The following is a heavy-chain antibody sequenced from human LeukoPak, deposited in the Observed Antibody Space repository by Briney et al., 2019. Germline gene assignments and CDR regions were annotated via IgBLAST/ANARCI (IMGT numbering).Heavy chain of an antibody. CDR3: ARDGFSCSGGSCYDFDY. CDR2: IWYDGSNK. CDR1: GFTFSSYG. V-gene: IGHV3-33*01. Sequence: GGSLRLSCAASGFTFSSYGMHWVRQAPGKGLEWVSDIWYDGSNKYYADSVKGRFTISRDNSKNTLYLQMNSLRAEDTAVYYCARDGFSCSGGSCYDFDYWGQGTLVTVSS. J-gene: IGHJ4*02. D-gene: IGHD2-15*01.